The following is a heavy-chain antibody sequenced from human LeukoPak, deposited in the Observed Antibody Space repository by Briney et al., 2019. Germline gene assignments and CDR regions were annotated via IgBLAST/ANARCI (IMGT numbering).Heavy chain of an antibody. D-gene: IGHD6-13*01. J-gene: IGHJ4*02. CDR3: AREMEYSSSWFGDY. V-gene: IGHV1-18*01. CDR2: ISAYNGNT. Sequence: GASVKVSCKASGYTFTSYGISWVRQAPGQGLEWVGWISAYNGNTNYAQKLQGRVTMTTDTSTSTAYMELRSLRSDDTAVYYCAREMEYSSSWFGDYWGQGTLVTVSS. CDR1: GYTFTSYG.